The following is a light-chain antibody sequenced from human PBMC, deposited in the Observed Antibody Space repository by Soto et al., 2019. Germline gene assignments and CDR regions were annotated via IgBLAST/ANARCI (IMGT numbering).Light chain of an antibody. CDR3: QQYGSAPRP. V-gene: IGKV3-20*01. Sequence: EIVLTQSPGILSLSPGERATLSCRASQSFYSNYLAWFQQKPGQAPRLLIYGASNRATAIPDRFSGSGSGTDFTLTISRLEPEDFAVYYCQQYGSAPRPFGQGTKVEIK. CDR1: QSFYSNY. J-gene: IGKJ1*01. CDR2: GAS.